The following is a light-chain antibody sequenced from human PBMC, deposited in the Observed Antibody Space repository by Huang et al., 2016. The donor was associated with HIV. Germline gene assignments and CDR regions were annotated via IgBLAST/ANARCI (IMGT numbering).Light chain of an antibody. Sequence: IQLTQSPSSLSASVGDRVTITCRASQGISSFLAWYQQKPGKSPKLLMYAASTLHSGVPLRFSGSGSGTDFTLTISSLQPEDFATYYCQQFNNYPLTFGGGTKVEIK. J-gene: IGKJ4*01. CDR2: AAS. CDR3: QQFNNYPLT. CDR1: QGISSF. V-gene: IGKV1-9*01.